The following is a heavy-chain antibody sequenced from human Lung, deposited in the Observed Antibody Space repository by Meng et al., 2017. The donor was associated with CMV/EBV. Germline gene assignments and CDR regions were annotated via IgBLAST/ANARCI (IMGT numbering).Heavy chain of an antibody. J-gene: IGHJ4*02. Sequence: SXTXSLXCTVSGGSINNYYWSWIRQPPGKGLGWIGYIYYSGSTNYNTSLKTRVTISVDTSKNQFSLKLSSVTAADTAVYFCPRIYCSSTSCYNDYWGKGTLVTVSS. D-gene: IGHD2-2*01. CDR3: PRIYCSSTSCYNDY. CDR2: IYYSGST. V-gene: IGHV4-59*01. CDR1: GGSINNYY.